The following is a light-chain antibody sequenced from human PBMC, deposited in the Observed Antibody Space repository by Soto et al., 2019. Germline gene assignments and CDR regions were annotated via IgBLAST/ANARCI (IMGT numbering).Light chain of an antibody. CDR1: QSVGSN. CDR2: GAS. Sequence: EIVMTQSPATLSVSPGERATLSCRASQSVGSNVAWYQQKPGQGPRLLIYGASSRATGIPARVSGSGSGTDFTLTISSLEPEDFALYYCQQHINWPLTFGGGTKVDIK. J-gene: IGKJ4*01. V-gene: IGKV3-15*01. CDR3: QQHINWPLT.